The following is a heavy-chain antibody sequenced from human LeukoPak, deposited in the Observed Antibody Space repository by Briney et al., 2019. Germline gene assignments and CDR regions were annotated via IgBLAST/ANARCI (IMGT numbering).Heavy chain of an antibody. J-gene: IGHJ4*02. V-gene: IGHV3-30*02. Sequence: GGSLRLSCAASGFTFSSYGMHWVRQAPGKGLEWVAFIRSDGSNIYYADSVKGRFTISRDNSKNTLYLQMNSLRAEDTAVYYCAKDLEGIAAAGTNYWGQGTLVTVSS. D-gene: IGHD6-13*01. CDR2: IRSDGSNI. CDR1: GFTFSSYG. CDR3: AKDLEGIAAAGTNY.